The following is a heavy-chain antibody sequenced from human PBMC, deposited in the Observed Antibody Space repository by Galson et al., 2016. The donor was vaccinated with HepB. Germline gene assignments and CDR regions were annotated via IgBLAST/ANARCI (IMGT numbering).Heavy chain of an antibody. J-gene: IGHJ3*02. CDR2: IWYDGSNE. D-gene: IGHD2-15*01. Sequence: SLRLSCAASGFTFSSYAMSWVRQAPGKGLEWVAVIWYDGSNEHYADSVKGRFTISRDNPKNTLYLQMNSLRDEDTAVYYCAKDVGYCSGGTCSIDAFDIWGQGTVVTVSS. CDR1: GFTFSSYA. CDR3: AKDVGYCSGGTCSIDAFDI. V-gene: IGHV3-33*03.